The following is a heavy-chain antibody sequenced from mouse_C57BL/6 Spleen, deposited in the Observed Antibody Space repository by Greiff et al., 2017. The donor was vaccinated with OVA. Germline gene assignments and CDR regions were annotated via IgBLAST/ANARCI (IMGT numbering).Heavy chain of an antibody. Sequence: VQLQQSGPELVKPGASVKISCKASGYTFTDYYMNWVKQSHGKSLEWIGDINPNNGGTSYNQKFKGKATLTVDKSSSTAYMELRSLTSEDSVVYYYTRNYNYYAMGYWGQRTSVTVSS. J-gene: IGHJ4*01. CDR3: TRNYNYYAMGY. CDR2: INPNNGGT. V-gene: IGHV1-26*01. CDR1: GYTFTDYY. D-gene: IGHD2-1*01.